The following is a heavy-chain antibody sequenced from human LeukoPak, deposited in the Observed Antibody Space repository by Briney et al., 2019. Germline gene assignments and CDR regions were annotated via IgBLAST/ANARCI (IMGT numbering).Heavy chain of an antibody. V-gene: IGHV1-18*01. CDR3: ARNIVVDPRFDP. CDR1: GYTFTSYG. Sequence: ASVKVSCKASGYTFTSYGISWVRQAPGQGLEWMGWISVYNGNTNYAQKLQGRVTMTTDTSTSTAYMELRSLRSDDTAVYYCARNIVVDPRFDPWGQGTLVTVSS. J-gene: IGHJ5*02. D-gene: IGHD2-2*01. CDR2: ISVYNGNT.